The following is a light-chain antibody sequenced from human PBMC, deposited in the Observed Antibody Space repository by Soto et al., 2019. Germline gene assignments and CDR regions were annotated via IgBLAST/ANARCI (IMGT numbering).Light chain of an antibody. CDR3: QQYGSSPYT. J-gene: IGKJ2*01. CDR2: GAS. V-gene: IGKV3-20*01. CDR1: QSVSSSY. Sequence: EIVLTQSPGTLSLSPRERATLSCRASQSVSSSYLAWYQQKPGQAPRLLIYGASSRATGIPDRFSGSGSGSDFTLIISRLEPEDFAVYYCQQYGSSPYTFGQGTRLESK.